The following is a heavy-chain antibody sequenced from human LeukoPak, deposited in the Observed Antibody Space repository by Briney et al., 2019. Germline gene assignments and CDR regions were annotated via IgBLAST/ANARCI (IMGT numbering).Heavy chain of an antibody. CDR1: GFPFSSYW. Sequence: GGSLRLSCVASGFPFSSYWMTWVRQAPGKGLEWVANIKQDGSKKSYVDSVKGRFTISRDNAKNSLYLQMNSLRADDTAIYYCTRVGYIDEGIDYWGQGTLVTVSS. J-gene: IGHJ4*02. D-gene: IGHD5-24*01. V-gene: IGHV3-7*04. CDR3: TRVGYIDEGIDY. CDR2: IKQDGSKK.